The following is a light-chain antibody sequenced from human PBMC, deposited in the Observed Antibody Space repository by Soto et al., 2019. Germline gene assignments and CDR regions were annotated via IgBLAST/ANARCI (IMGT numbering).Light chain of an antibody. CDR2: EVS. CDR1: SSDVGGYNY. CDR3: SSYTSSTTGVV. V-gene: IGLV2-8*01. Sequence: QSALTQPPSASGSPGQSVTISCTGTSSDVGGYNYVSWYQQHPGKAPKLMIYEVSKRPSGVPDRFSGSKSGNTASLTVSGLQAEDEADYFCSSYTSSTTGVVFGGGTQLTVL. J-gene: IGLJ2*01.